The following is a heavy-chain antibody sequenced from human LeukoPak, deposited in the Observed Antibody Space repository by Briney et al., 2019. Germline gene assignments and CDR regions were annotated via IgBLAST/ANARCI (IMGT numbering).Heavy chain of an antibody. Sequence: SETLSLTCAVSGGSISSGGYSWSWIRQPPGKGLEWIGYIYHSGSTYYNPSLESRVTISVDRSKNQFSLKLSSVTAADTAVYYCARGGIQYFDYWGQGTLVTVSS. CDR2: IYHSGST. V-gene: IGHV4-30-2*01. D-gene: IGHD1-14*01. CDR1: GGSISSGGYS. J-gene: IGHJ4*02. CDR3: ARGGIQYFDY.